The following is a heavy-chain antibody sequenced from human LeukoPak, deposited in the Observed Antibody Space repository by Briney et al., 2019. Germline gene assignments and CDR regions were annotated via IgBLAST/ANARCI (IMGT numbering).Heavy chain of an antibody. V-gene: IGHV4-61*02. J-gene: IGHJ4*02. Sequence: PSETLSLTCTVSGGSITSANYYWSWIRQPAGKGLEWIGRIYPSGDTNYNPSLKSRLTISIDTSKNQFSLKLSSVTAADTAVYYCARGQGYGDYIYDYWGQGTLVTVSS. CDR2: IYPSGDT. CDR1: GGSITSANYY. CDR3: ARGQGYGDYIYDY. D-gene: IGHD4-17*01.